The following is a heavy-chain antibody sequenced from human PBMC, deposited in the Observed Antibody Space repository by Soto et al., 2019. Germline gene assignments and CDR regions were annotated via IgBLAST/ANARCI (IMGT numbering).Heavy chain of an antibody. V-gene: IGHV3-11*06. Sequence: GGSLRLFCAASGFNFSDHYMNWIRQAPGKGLEWVSYISGSSRYTNFADSVKGRFTISRDNAKNSLYLQMNSLRAEDTAVYYCARHTSGWHYYDYWGQGTPVTVSS. CDR1: GFNFSDHY. CDR2: ISGSSRYT. J-gene: IGHJ4*02. D-gene: IGHD6-19*01. CDR3: ARHTSGWHYYDY.